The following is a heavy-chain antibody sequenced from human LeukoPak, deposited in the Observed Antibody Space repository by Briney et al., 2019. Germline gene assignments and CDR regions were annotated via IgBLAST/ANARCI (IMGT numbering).Heavy chain of an antibody. CDR1: GFTSINYA. V-gene: IGHV3-23*01. CDR2: LIGSSGST. Sequence: GGSLRLSCAASGFTSINYAMNWVRQAPGKGLEWVSVLIGSSGSTDYADSVKGRFTISRDNAKNSLHLQMNSLRAEDTAVYYCARPRQGAYMDVWGKGTTVTVSS. D-gene: IGHD1-14*01. CDR3: ARPRQGAYMDV. J-gene: IGHJ6*03.